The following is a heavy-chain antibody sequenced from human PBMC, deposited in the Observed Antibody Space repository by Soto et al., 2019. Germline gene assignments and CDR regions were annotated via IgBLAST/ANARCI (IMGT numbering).Heavy chain of an antibody. CDR3: ARTTYYYGSGSYLPFYFDY. D-gene: IGHD3-10*01. CDR1: GFSLSNPRMG. CDR2: IFSNDEK. V-gene: IGHV2-26*01. J-gene: IGHJ4*02. Sequence: SGPTLVNPTETLTLTCPDSGFSLSNPRMGVSWIRQPPGKALEWLAHIFSNDEKSYSTSLKSRLTISKATSEGQGGLTMTNMDPVGTATYHCARTTYYYGSGSYLPFYFDYWGQGPLGTACS.